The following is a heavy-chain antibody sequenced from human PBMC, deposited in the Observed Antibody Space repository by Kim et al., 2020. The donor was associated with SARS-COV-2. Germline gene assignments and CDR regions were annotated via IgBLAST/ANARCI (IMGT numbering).Heavy chain of an antibody. CDR2: IKRNSEGGTL. Sequence: GGSLRLSCAASGFPFNTAWMTWVRQAPGKGLEWVGRIKRNSEGGTLDYAATVKGRFTISRDDSKNMLYLQMDSLKTEDTGGYFCVTEQSGFVGWGQGTLV. CDR3: VTEQSGFVG. J-gene: IGHJ4*02. CDR1: GFPFNTAW. V-gene: IGHV3-15*01. D-gene: IGHD3-22*01.